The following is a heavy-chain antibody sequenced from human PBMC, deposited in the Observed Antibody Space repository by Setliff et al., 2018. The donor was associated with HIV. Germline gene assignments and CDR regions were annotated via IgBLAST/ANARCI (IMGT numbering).Heavy chain of an antibody. CDR2: IGPSGSST. V-gene: IGHV1-46*02. Sequence: ASVKVSCKTSAYTFNSYYMHWIRQAPGQGLEWMGLIGPSGSSTTYARNFQGRVTMSRDTSTNTVYMELSSLRSEDTAVYYCARDHIAARSVDYWGQGTLVTVSS. CDR3: ARDHIAARSVDY. D-gene: IGHD6-6*01. J-gene: IGHJ4*02. CDR1: AYTFNSYY.